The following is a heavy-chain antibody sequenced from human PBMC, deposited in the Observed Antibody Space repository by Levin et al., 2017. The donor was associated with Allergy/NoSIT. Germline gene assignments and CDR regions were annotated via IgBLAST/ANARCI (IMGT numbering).Heavy chain of an antibody. Sequence: ASVKVSCAASGFTFSSYAMSWVRQAPGKGLEWVSGISGSGGDTYYADSVKGRFTISRDNSKNTLYLQMNSLRVEDTAVYYCAKGFSSGYYYGMDVWGQGTTVTVSS. CDR2: ISGSGGDT. CDR3: AKGFSSGYYYGMDV. CDR1: GFTFSSYA. D-gene: IGHD3-22*01. J-gene: IGHJ6*02. V-gene: IGHV3-23*01.